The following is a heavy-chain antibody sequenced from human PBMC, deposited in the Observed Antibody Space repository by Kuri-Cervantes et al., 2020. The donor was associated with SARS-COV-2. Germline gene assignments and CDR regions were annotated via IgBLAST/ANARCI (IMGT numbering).Heavy chain of an antibody. V-gene: IGHV3-7*01. CDR3: AREGVDIVGAPHDAFDI. CDR1: GFTFSSYW. J-gene: IGHJ3*02. CDR2: IKQDGSEK. D-gene: IGHD1-26*01. Sequence: GGSLRLSCAASGFTFSSYWMSWVRQAPGKGLEWVANIKQDGSEKYYVDSVKGRFTISRDNAKNSLYLQMNSLRAEDTAVYYCAREGVDIVGAPHDAFDIWGQRTMVT.